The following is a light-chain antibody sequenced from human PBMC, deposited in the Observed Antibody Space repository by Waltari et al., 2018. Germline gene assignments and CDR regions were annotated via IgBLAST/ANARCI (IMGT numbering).Light chain of an antibody. J-gene: IGKJ1*01. CDR1: QTISYW. Sequence: DIQMTQSPSTLSASVGDRVTITCRASQTISYWLAWYQQKPGKAPNLLIFQASRLESGVPTRFSGSGSGTEFTLTISSLEPEDFATYYCQQYNSDSWAFGQGTKVELK. CDR2: QAS. V-gene: IGKV1-5*03. CDR3: QQYNSDSWA.